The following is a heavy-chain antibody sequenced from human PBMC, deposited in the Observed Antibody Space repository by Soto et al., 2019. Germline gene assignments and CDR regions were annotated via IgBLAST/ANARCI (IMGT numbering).Heavy chain of an antibody. CDR2: INSDGSRT. D-gene: IGHD4-4*01. V-gene: IGHV3-74*01. CDR3: ARETYRGFYFDY. Sequence: PGGSLRLSCAASGFTFTDYWTHWVRQAPGKGLVWVSRINSDGSRTSYEDSVTGRFTISRDNAKNTLYLQMNSLRVEDTALYYCARETYRGFYFDYWGQGTLVTVSS. J-gene: IGHJ4*02. CDR1: GFTFTDYW.